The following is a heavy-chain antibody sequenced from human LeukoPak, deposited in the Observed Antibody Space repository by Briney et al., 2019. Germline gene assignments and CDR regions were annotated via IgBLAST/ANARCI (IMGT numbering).Heavy chain of an antibody. J-gene: IGHJ5*01. CDR1: GFTFNNYW. D-gene: IGHD6-6*01. CDR2: IKQDGSVK. CDR3: VRTSRSSSTDS. Sequence: GGSLRLSCAASGFTFNNYWMSWVRQAPGKGLEWVASIKQDGSVKNYVDYMEGRFTISRDNAKNSLYLQMNGLRAEDTAVYYCVRTSRSSSTDSWGQGTLVTVSS. V-gene: IGHV3-7*01.